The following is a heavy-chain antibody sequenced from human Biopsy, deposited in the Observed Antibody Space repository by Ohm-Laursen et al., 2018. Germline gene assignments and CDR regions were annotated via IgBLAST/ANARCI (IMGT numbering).Heavy chain of an antibody. CDR2: VFYTGST. V-gene: IGHV4-59*01. CDR3: ARDEGLLRAFDI. Sequence: SQTLSLTCTVSGDSISSNYWSWIRQPPGKGLEWIGYVFYTGSTDYNPSLQSRVTISVDTSKNHFSLRLNSVTAADTAVYYCARDEGLLRAFDIWGQGTLGTVSS. D-gene: IGHD1-26*01. CDR1: GDSISSNY. J-gene: IGHJ3*02.